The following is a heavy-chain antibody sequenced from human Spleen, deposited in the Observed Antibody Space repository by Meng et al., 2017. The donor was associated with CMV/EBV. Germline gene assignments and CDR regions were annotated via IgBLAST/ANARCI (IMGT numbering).Heavy chain of an antibody. CDR2: IYYSGST. V-gene: IGHV4-39*01. CDR3: ARPQTFGVSGWYWFDP. J-gene: IGHJ5*02. CDR1: GGSISSSSYY. Sequence: GSLRLSCTVSGGSISSSSYYWGWIRQPPGKGLEWIGSIYYSGSTYYNPSLKSRVTISVDTSKNQFSLKLSSVTAADTAVYYCARPQTFGVSGWYWFDPWGQGTLVTVSS. D-gene: IGHD6-19*01.